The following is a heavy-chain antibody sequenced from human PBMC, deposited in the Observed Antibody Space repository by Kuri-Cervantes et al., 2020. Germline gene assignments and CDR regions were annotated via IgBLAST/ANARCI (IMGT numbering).Heavy chain of an antibody. CDR1: GFTFSSYG. V-gene: IGHV3-30*18. CDR2: ISYDGSNK. CDR3: AKSFYRIVGATTLDY. D-gene: IGHD1-26*01. J-gene: IGHJ4*02. Sequence: GESLKISCAASGFTFSSYGMHWVRQAPGKGLEWVAVISYDGSNKYYADSVKGRFTISRDNSKNTLYLQMNSLRAEDTAVYYCAKSFYRIVGATTLDYWGQGTLVTVSS.